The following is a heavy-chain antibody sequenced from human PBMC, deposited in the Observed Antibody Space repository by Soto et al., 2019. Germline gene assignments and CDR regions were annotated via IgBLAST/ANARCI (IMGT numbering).Heavy chain of an antibody. V-gene: IGHV4-59*11. CDR2: IYYSGST. J-gene: IGHJ6*02. CDR3: ARLKDRTGTASIYNGMDV. D-gene: IGHD6-13*01. Sequence: SETLSLTCRVSGVSLTSHYWTWIRQSPGKGLEWIGYIYYSGSTNYSPSLKSRLTMSIDTTSNQFSLNLSSVTAADTAIYYCARLKDRTGTASIYNGMDVWGPGTMVTVSS. CDR1: GVSLTSHY.